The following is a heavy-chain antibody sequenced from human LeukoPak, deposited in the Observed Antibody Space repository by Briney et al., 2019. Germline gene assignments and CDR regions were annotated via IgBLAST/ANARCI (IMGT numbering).Heavy chain of an antibody. J-gene: IGHJ6*03. V-gene: IGHV3-30*19. CDR2: ISYDGSNK. D-gene: IGHD1-1*01. CDR1: GFTFSSYG. Sequence: GGSLRLSCAASGFTFSSYGMHWVRQAPGKGLEWVAVISYDGSNKYYADSVKGRFTISRDNSKNTLCLQMNSLRAEDTAVYYCARDGDWNLNYYYMDVWGKGTTVTVSS. CDR3: ARDGDWNLNYYYMDV.